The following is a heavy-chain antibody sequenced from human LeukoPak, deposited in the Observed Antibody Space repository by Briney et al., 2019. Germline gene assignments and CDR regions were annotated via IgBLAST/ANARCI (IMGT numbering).Heavy chain of an antibody. V-gene: IGHV4-59*12. D-gene: IGHD3-10*01. Sequence: NPSETLSLTCTVSGGSISSYYWSWIRQPPGKGLEWIGYIYYSGSTNYNPSLKSRVTISVDTSKNQFSLKLSSVTAADTAVYYCARGKPSLWFGELLSQPANWFDPWGQGTLVTVSS. CDR1: GGSISSYY. CDR2: IYYSGST. J-gene: IGHJ5*02. CDR3: ARGKPSLWFGELLSQPANWFDP.